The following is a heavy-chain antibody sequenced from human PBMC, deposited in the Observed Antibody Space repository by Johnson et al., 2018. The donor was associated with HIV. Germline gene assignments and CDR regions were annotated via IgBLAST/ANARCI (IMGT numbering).Heavy chain of an antibody. V-gene: IGHV3-66*01. Sequence: VQLVESGGGLVQPGGSLRLSCAASGFTVSGNYMTWVRQAPGKGLEWVSVIFSGGSTYYAGFVKGRVTISRDNSKNTLYLQMNSLRADDTAVYYCARSCRDGYSCDAFEIWGQGTMVTVSS. J-gene: IGHJ3*02. CDR2: IFSGGST. CDR1: GFTVSGNY. D-gene: IGHD5-24*01. CDR3: ARSCRDGYSCDAFEI.